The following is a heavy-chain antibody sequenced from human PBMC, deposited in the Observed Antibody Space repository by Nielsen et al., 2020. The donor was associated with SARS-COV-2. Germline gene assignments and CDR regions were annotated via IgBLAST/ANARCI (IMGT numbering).Heavy chain of an antibody. Sequence: GGSLRLSCAASGFTFSSYAMHWVRQAPGKGLEWVAVISYDGSNKYYADSVKGRFTISRDNSKNTLYLQMNSLRAEDTAVYYCARSEQWLVLGYFDYWGQGTPVTVSS. D-gene: IGHD6-19*01. CDR1: GFTFSSYA. CDR2: ISYDGSNK. V-gene: IGHV3-30-3*01. J-gene: IGHJ4*02. CDR3: ARSEQWLVLGYFDY.